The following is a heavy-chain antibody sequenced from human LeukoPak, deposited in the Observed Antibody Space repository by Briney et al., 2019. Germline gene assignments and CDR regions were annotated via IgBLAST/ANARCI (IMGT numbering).Heavy chain of an antibody. D-gene: IGHD1-26*01. V-gene: IGHV4-59*08. J-gene: IGHJ3*02. CDR1: GDSISGYY. Sequence: SETLSLTCTVSGDSISGYYWSWVRQPPGKGLEWIGHIYYNGNTNYNASLKGRVAISVDTPKNQFSLKVTSLTAADTAVYYCARPNSGTYPYDAFDIWGQGTMITVS. CDR2: IYYNGNT. CDR3: ARPNSGTYPYDAFDI.